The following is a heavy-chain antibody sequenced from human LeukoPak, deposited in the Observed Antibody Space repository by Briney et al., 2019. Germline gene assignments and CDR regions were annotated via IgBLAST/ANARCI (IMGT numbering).Heavy chain of an antibody. CDR2: ISGSGGST. V-gene: IGHV3-23*01. D-gene: IGHD6-19*01. Sequence: PGGPLRLSCAASGFTFSSYAMSWVRQAPGKGLEWVSAISGSGGSTYYADSVKGRFTISRDNSKNTLYLQMNSLRAEDTAVYYCEKDRSAVAAPFDYWGQGTLVTVSS. CDR3: EKDRSAVAAPFDY. J-gene: IGHJ4*02. CDR1: GFTFSSYA.